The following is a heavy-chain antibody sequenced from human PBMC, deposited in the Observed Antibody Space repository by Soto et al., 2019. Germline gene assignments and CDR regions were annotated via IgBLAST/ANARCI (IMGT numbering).Heavy chain of an antibody. Sequence: EVQLVESGGGLVQPGGSLRLSCAASGVTFSSYWMSWVRQTPGKGLEWVANIKQDGSARYYVDSVKGRFTISRDNAKNSLYLQKNSLRDEDTAVYFCAKDSGYCSSPGCKGDDFDIWGQGTMVTVSS. J-gene: IGHJ3*02. D-gene: IGHD2-2*01. CDR3: AKDSGYCSSPGCKGDDFDI. V-gene: IGHV3-7*05. CDR1: GVTFSSYW. CDR2: IKQDGSAR.